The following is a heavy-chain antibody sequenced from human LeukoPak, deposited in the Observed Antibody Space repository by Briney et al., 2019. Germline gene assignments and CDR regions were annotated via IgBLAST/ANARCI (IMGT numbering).Heavy chain of an antibody. J-gene: IGHJ3*01. CDR1: GGSISRSDW. CDR3: ARDASLQTGAFDV. V-gene: IGHV4-4*02. Sequence: SETLSLTCAVSGGSISRSDWWSWVRQSPGKGLEWIGEIFHSGSTKYNPSLKSRVTISVDKTKNQFSLNLTSVTAADTAMYYCARDASLQTGAFDVWGQGTMVTVSS. CDR2: IFHSGST. D-gene: IGHD5-24*01.